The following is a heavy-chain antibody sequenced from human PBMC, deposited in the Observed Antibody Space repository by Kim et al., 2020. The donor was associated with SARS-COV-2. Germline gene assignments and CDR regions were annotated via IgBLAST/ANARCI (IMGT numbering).Heavy chain of an antibody. Sequence: ASVKVSCKVSGYTLTELSMHWVRQAPGKGLEWMGGFDPEDGETIYAQKFQGRVTMTEDTSTDTAYMELSSLRSEDTAVYYCAIIESLYGSGSYYSDYWGQGTLVTVSS. CDR1: GYTLTELS. CDR2: FDPEDGET. CDR3: AIIESLYGSGSYYSDY. V-gene: IGHV1-24*01. J-gene: IGHJ4*02. D-gene: IGHD3-10*01.